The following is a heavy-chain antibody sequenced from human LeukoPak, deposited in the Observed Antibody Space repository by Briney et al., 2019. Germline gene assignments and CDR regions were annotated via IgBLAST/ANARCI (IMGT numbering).Heavy chain of an antibody. Sequence: GASVKVSCKASGGTFSSYAISWERQAPGQGLEWMGGIIPIFGTANYAQKFQGRDTITADESTSTAYMELSSLRSEDTAVYYCAATLPTTDFDYWGQGTLVTVSS. D-gene: IGHD1-26*01. V-gene: IGHV1-69*13. CDR3: AATLPTTDFDY. CDR2: IIPIFGTA. J-gene: IGHJ4*02. CDR1: GGTFSSYA.